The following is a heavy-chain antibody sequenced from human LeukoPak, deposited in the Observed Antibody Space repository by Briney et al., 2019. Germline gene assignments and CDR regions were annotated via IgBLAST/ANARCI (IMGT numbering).Heavy chain of an antibody. J-gene: IGHJ4*02. Sequence: GASVKVSCKASGYTFTSYGISWVRQAPGQGLEWMGWISAYNGNTNYAQKLQGRVTMTTDTSTSTAYTELRSLRSDDTAVYYCARDRNYDILTGYHGSDYWGQGTLVTVSS. CDR2: ISAYNGNT. CDR3: ARDRNYDILTGYHGSDY. V-gene: IGHV1-18*01. D-gene: IGHD3-9*01. CDR1: GYTFTSYG.